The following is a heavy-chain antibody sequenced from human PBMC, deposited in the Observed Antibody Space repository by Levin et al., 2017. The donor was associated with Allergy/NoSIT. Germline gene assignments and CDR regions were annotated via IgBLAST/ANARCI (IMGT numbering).Heavy chain of an antibody. J-gene: IGHJ2*01. CDR1: GFTFSNYA. CDR3: AKEFRGGIYFSWYFDR. Sequence: GGSLRLSCAASGFTFSNYAMSWVRQAPGKGLEWVSSISATGSSTFYADSVKGRFSISRDNSKTTLYLQVHSLRADDTALYYCAKEFRGGIYFSWYFDRWGRGTLVSVSS. D-gene: IGHD1-26*01. V-gene: IGHV3-23*01. CDR2: ISATGSST.